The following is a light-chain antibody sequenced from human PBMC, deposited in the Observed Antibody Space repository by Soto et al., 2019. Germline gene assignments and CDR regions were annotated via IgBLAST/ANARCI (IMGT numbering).Light chain of an antibody. V-gene: IGKV1-5*03. CDR3: QLDKSYSEA. J-gene: IGKJ1*01. CDR1: QTISSW. CDR2: KAS. Sequence: QCRSTLPRCISNELKSTVQASQTISSWLAWYQQKPGKAPKLLIYKASTLKSGVPSRFSGSGSGTECTLTLRSFQSDDFATYYRQLDKSYSEALGQGTKVDIK.